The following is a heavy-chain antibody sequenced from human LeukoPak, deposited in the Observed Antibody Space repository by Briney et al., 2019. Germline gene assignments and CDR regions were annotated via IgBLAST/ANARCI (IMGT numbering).Heavy chain of an antibody. CDR3: ARDSYGSASIPYYFDC. CDR1: GFTLSSYA. Sequence: PGGSLRLSCEASGFTLSSYAMSWVRQAPGKGLEWVSSISASGGSTYYADSVKGRFTISRDNSKNTLYVQMSSLRAEDTAVYYYARDSYGSASIPYYFDCWGQGTLITVSS. CDR2: ISASGGST. D-gene: IGHD2-2*01. J-gene: IGHJ4*02. V-gene: IGHV3-23*01.